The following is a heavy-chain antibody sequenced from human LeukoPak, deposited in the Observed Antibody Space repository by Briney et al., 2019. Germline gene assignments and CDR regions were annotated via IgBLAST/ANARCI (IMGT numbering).Heavy chain of an antibody. CDR2: ISAYNGKT. D-gene: IGHD3-22*01. CDR3: ARWADYYDRSVYQYYFDY. Sequence: ASVKVSCKASGYTFTSYGISWVRQAPGQGLEWMGWISAYNGKTNYAQKFQGRVTMTTDTSTSTAYMDLRSLRSDDTAVYYCARWADYYDRSVYQYYFDYWGQGTLVIVSS. J-gene: IGHJ4*02. V-gene: IGHV1-18*01. CDR1: GYTFTSYG.